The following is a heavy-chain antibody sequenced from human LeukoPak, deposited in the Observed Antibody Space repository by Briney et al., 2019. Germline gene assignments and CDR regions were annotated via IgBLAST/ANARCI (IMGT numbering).Heavy chain of an antibody. CDR1: GGSISSYY. CDR2: IYYSGST. J-gene: IGHJ5*02. Sequence: PSETLSLTCTVSGGSISSYYWTWIRQPAGKGLEWIGYIYYSGSTNCNPSLKSRVTISVDTSKNQFSLKLSSVTAADTAVYYCARQRTPYSSFDPWGQGTLVTVSS. D-gene: IGHD4-11*01. CDR3: ARQRTPYSSFDP. V-gene: IGHV4-59*08.